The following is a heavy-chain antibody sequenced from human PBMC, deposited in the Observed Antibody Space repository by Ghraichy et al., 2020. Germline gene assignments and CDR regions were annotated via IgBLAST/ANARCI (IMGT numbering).Heavy chain of an antibody. V-gene: IGHV3-53*01. D-gene: IGHD1-20*01. CDR3: ASGYNWKGPYYYGMDV. Sequence: GESLNISCAASGFTVSSNYMSWVRQAPGKGLEWVSVIYSGGSTYYADSVKGRFTISRDNSKNTLYLQMNSLRAEDTAVYYCASGYNWKGPYYYGMDVWGQGTKVTVSS. CDR1: GFTVSSNY. J-gene: IGHJ6*02. CDR2: IYSGGST.